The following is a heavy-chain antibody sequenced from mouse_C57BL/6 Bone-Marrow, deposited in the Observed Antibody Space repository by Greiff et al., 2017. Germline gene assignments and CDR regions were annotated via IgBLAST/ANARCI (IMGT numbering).Heavy chain of an antibody. J-gene: IGHJ2*01. Sequence: EVQRVESGGGLVKPGGSLKLSCAASGFTFSDYGMHWVRQAPGKGLEWVAYISSGSSTIYYADTVKGRFPISRDNAKNTLFLQMTSLRSEDTAMYYCARQNYDPKLYFDYWGQGTTLTVSS. CDR2: ISSGSSTI. D-gene: IGHD1-1*01. CDR1: GFTFSDYG. V-gene: IGHV5-17*01. CDR3: ARQNYDPKLYFDY.